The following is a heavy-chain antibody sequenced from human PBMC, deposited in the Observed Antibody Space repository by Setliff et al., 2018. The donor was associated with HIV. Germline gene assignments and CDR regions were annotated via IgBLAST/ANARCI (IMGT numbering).Heavy chain of an antibody. CDR2: IYYSAST. CDR1: GGSISSYY. CDR3: ASWVDYYDSRYYFDY. Sequence: TSETLSLTCTVSGGSISSYYWNWIRQPPGKGLEWIGYIYYSASTNYNPSLKSRVTISVDTSKNQFSLTLSSVTAADTAVYYCASWVDYYDSRYYFDYWGQGTLVTVSS. V-gene: IGHV4-59*08. D-gene: IGHD3-22*01. J-gene: IGHJ4*02.